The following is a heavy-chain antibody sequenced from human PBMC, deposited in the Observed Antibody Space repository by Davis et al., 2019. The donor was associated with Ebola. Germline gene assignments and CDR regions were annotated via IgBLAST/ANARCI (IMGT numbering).Heavy chain of an antibody. J-gene: IGHJ5*02. Sequence: SVKVSCKASGGTFSSYAISWVRQAPGQGLEWMGGIIPIFGTANYAQKFQGRVTITADESTSTAYMELSSLRSEDTAVYYCASSYSSSPRGWFDPWGQGTLVTVSS. CDR2: IIPIFGTA. D-gene: IGHD6-6*01. CDR3: ASSYSSSPRGWFDP. CDR1: GGTFSSYA. V-gene: IGHV1-69*13.